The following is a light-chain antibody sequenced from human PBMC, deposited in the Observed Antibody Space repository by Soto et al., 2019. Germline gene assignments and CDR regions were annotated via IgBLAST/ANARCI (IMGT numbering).Light chain of an antibody. V-gene: IGKV3-15*01. CDR1: QSVSSN. CDR2: GAS. CDR3: QQYNKWLYT. Sequence: EIVMTQSPATLSVSPGERATLSCRASQSVSSNLAWYQQKPGQAPRLLIYGASTRATGIPARFSGSGSGTEFTLTISSLQSEDFAAYYCQQYNKWLYTFGQGTKLEIK. J-gene: IGKJ2*01.